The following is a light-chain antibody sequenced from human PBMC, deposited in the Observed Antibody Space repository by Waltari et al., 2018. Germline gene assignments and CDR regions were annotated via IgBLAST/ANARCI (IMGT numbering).Light chain of an antibody. V-gene: IGLV8-61*01. CDR3: ALYMGSGIWV. CDR2: KAN. J-gene: IGLJ3*02. Sequence: QTVVTQEPSLSVSPGGTVTLTCALSSGSLSTTSYATWYQHTPGQAPRTLVYKANARSSGVPDRFSGSILGNTAALTITGAQADDESDYYCALYMGSGIWVFGGGTRLTVL. CDR1: SGSLSTTSY.